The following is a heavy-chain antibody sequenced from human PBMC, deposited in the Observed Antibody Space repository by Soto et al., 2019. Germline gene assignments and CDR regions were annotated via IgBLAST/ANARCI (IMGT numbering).Heavy chain of an antibody. CDR3: TRGPPRVQWFDP. V-gene: IGHV4-61*01. CDR2: IYFTGST. CDR1: GGAVSSGTYY. Sequence: PSETLSLTCTVSGGAVSSGTYYWSWIRQPPGKGLEWIGHIYFTGSTNYNPSLKSRVTMSLDTSRNQFSLKLSSVTAADTAVYYCTRGPPRVQWFDPWGQGTRVTVSS. J-gene: IGHJ5*02.